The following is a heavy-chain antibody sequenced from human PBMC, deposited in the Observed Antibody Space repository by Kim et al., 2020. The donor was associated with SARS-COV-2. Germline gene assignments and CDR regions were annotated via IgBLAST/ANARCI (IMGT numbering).Heavy chain of an antibody. CDR1: RFTFSSYV. D-gene: IGHD3-22*01. V-gene: IGHV3-23*01. Sequence: GGSLRLSCAASRFTFSSYVMSWVRQAPGKGLEWVSSITDSGGSTYYADSVKGRFTISRDNSKNTLYLQMNSLRAEDTAVYYCAKSYYFDSSGHSYYFDYWGQGTLVTVSS. CDR2: ITDSGGST. CDR3: AKSYYFDSSGHSYYFDY. J-gene: IGHJ4*02.